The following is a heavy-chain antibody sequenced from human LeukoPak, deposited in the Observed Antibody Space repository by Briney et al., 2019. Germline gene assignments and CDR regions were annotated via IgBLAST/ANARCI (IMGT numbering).Heavy chain of an antibody. CDR1: GYTFTSYG. CDR2: ISAYNGNT. CDR3: ARGGDYRSEYYYCYGMDV. Sequence: ASVKVSCKASGYTFTSYGISGVRQAPGQGLEWMGWISAYNGNTNYAQKLKGRVTMTTDTSTSTAYMELRSLRYDDTAVYYCARGGDYRSEYYYCYGMDVWGQGKTVTVSS. V-gene: IGHV1-18*01. J-gene: IGHJ6*02. D-gene: IGHD4-17*01.